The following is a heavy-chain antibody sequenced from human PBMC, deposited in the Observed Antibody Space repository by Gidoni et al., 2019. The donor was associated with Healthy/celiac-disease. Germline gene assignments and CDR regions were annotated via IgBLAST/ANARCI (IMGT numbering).Heavy chain of an antibody. CDR3: AREAGTFLGVY. J-gene: IGHJ4*02. D-gene: IGHD1-7*01. CDR2: IYYRGST. CDR1: GGSISSSSYY. Sequence: QLQLQESGPGLVKPSETLSLTCTVSGGSISSSSYYWGWIRQPPGKGLEWIGSIYYRGSTYYNPSLKSRVTISVDTSKNQFSLKLSSVTAADTAVYYCAREAGTFLGVYWGQGTLVTVSS. V-gene: IGHV4-39*07.